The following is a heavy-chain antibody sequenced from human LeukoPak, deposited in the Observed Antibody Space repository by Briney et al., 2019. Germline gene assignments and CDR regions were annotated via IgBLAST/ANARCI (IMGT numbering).Heavy chain of an antibody. CDR1: RFTFSSYW. CDR3: AREGGYGGVFDY. D-gene: IGHD5-12*01. V-gene: IGHV3-7*05. CDR2: IKQDGSEK. Sequence: GGSLRLSCAASRFTFSSYWMTWVRQAPGKGLEWAANIKQDGSEKYYVGSVKGRFTISRDNTKNSLYLQMNSLRAEDTAVYYCAREGGYGGVFDYWGQGTLVTVSS. J-gene: IGHJ4*02.